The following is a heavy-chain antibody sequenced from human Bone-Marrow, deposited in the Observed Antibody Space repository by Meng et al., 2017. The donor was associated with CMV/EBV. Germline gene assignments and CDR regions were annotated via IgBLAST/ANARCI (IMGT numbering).Heavy chain of an antibody. CDR2: IRSSGNII. Sequence: GGSLRLSCVASGFTFSDYYMSWIRQAPGKGLEWTSYIRSSGNIIYYADSVKGRFTISRDNAKNSLDLQMNNLRAEDTAVYYCAAGYTSAWTPPCYWGQGTLVTVSS. J-gene: IGHJ4*02. V-gene: IGHV3-11*01. D-gene: IGHD6-19*01. CDR1: GFTFSDYY. CDR3: AAGYTSAWTPPCY.